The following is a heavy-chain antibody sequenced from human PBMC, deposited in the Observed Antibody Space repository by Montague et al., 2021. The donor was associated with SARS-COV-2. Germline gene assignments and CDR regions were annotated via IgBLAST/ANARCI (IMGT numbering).Heavy chain of an antibody. CDR2: IYYSGST. D-gene: IGHD2-2*01. V-gene: IGHV4-31*03. CDR1: GRSISSGGYY. CDR3: ARTPAVYVVVVPAARGHFDY. Sequence: TLSLTCTVSGRSISSGGYYWSWIRQHPGKGLEWIGYIYYSGSTYYSPSLKSRVTISVDTTKNQFSLKLSSVTAADTAVYYCARTPAVYVVVVPAARGHFDYWGQGTLVTVSS. J-gene: IGHJ4*02.